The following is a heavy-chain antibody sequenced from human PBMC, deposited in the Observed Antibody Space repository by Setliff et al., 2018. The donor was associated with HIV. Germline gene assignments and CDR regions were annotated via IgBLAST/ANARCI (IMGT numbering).Heavy chain of an antibody. CDR1: GGSISSYY. Sequence: PSETLSLTCTVSGGSISSYYWSWIRQPAGKGLAWIGRIYNSASTSYNPSLKSRVTISVDTSKNQFSLKLSSVTAADTAVYYCARHSPSDYWGQGTLVTVSS. CDR2: IYNSAST. V-gene: IGHV4-4*07. CDR3: ARHSPSDY. J-gene: IGHJ4*02.